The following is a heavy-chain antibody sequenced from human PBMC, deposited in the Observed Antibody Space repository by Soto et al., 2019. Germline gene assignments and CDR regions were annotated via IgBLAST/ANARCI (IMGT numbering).Heavy chain of an antibody. CDR3: ARAKDRYYYYYYMDV. CDR2: IKQDRSEK. Sequence: GGSLRLSCAASGFTFSSYWMSWVRQAPGKGLEWVANIKQDRSEKYYVDSVKGRFTISRDNAKNSLYLQMNSLRAEDTAVYYCARAKDRYYYYYYMDVWGKGTTVTVSS. V-gene: IGHV3-7*03. CDR1: GFTFSSYW. D-gene: IGHD2-15*01. J-gene: IGHJ6*03.